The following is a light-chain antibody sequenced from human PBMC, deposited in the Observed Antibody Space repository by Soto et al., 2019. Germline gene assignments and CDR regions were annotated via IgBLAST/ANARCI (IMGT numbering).Light chain of an antibody. V-gene: IGKV3-11*01. CDR2: DAS. Sequence: EILLTQSPATLSLSPVEIATLSFRASQSVSRYLLWYQQKPGQAPRLLIYDASNRAAGIPARFSGSGSGTDFTLTISSLDPEDFAVYYCQQRSNWLLTFGGGTKVDIK. CDR1: QSVSRY. CDR3: QQRSNWLLT. J-gene: IGKJ4*01.